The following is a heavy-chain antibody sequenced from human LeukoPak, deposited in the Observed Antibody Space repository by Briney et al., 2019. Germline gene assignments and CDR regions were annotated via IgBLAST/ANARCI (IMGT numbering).Heavy chain of an antibody. Sequence: RPGGSLRLSCAASGFTFSSYEMKWARQAPGKGLEWGSYISSSGSTIYYADSVKGRFTISRDNAKNSLYLQMNSLRAEDTAVYYCARDLDRYYFDYWGQGTLVTVSS. V-gene: IGHV3-48*03. J-gene: IGHJ4*02. CDR3: ARDLDRYYFDY. CDR2: ISSSGSTI. CDR1: GFTFSSYE.